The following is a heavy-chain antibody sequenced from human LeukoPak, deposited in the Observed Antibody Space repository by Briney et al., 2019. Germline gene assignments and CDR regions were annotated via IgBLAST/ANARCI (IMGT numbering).Heavy chain of an antibody. D-gene: IGHD1-7*01. CDR2: IKSKTDGGTT. J-gene: IGHJ6*03. V-gene: IGHV3-15*01. Sequence: GGSLRLSCAASGFTFSNAWMSWVRQAPGEGLEWVGRIKSKTDGGTTDYAAPVKGRFTISRDDSKNTLYLQMNSLKTEDTAVYYCTTDGYNWNYGSYYYMDVWGKGTTVTVSS. CDR3: TTDGYNWNYGSYYYMDV. CDR1: GFTFSNAW.